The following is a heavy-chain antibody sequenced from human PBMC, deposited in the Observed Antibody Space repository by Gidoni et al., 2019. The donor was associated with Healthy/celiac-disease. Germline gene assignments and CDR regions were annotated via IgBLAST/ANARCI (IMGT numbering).Heavy chain of an antibody. CDR1: GYTFTSYY. D-gene: IGHD1-26*01. Sequence: QVQLVQSGSEVKTPGASVKVSCKASGYTFTSYYMHWVRQAPGQGLEWMGIVNPRGGSTSYAQKFQGRVTMTRDTSTSTVYMELSRLRSEDTDVYYCARENTLAAREFDYWGQGTLVTVSS. CDR3: ARENTLAAREFDY. CDR2: VNPRGGST. J-gene: IGHJ4*02. V-gene: IGHV1-46*01.